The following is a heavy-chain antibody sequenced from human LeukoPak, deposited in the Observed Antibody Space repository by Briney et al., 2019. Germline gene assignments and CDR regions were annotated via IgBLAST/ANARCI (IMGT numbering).Heavy chain of an antibody. CDR2: INQDESKK. V-gene: IGHV3-7*01. J-gene: IGHJ4*02. CDR3: ARDHAYRTDY. CDR1: GFTFSSYA. D-gene: IGHD2-2*01. Sequence: GGSLRLSCAASGFTFSSYAMSWVRQAPGKGLEWVANINQDESKKYYVDSVKGRFTISRDNAKNSLYLQMSSLRAEDTAVYYCARDHAYRTDYWGQGTLVTVSS.